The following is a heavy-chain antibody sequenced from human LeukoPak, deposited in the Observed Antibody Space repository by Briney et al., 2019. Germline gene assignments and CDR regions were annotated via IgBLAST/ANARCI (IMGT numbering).Heavy chain of an antibody. Sequence: GASVTVSFKSSVYTFTNYGVSWVRQAPGQGLEWMGWISAYNGNTNYAQKLQGRVTMTTDTSTSTAYMELRSLRSDDTAVYYCARGGEVNGWSQVVSYYSYMDVWGKGTTVTVSS. J-gene: IGHJ6*03. V-gene: IGHV1-18*01. D-gene: IGHD6-19*01. CDR1: VYTFTNYG. CDR3: ARGGEVNGWSQVVSYYSYMDV. CDR2: ISAYNGNT.